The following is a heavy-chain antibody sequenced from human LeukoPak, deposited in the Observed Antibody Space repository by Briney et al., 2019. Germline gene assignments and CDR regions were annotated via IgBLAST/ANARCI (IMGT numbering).Heavy chain of an antibody. V-gene: IGHV3-74*01. Sequence: GGSLRLSCAASGFTFSSYWMHWVRQAPGRGLVWVSRINSDGSSTSYADSVKGRFTISRENAKNTLYLQMNSLRAEDTAVYYCARVYYDSSGLFDYWGQGTLVTVSS. CDR1: GFTFSSYW. CDR2: INSDGSST. J-gene: IGHJ4*02. D-gene: IGHD3-22*01. CDR3: ARVYYDSSGLFDY.